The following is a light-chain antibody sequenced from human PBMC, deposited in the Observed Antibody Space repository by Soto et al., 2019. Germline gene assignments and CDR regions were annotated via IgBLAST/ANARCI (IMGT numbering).Light chain of an antibody. CDR2: RND. CDR3: AAWDDSLSGVV. J-gene: IGLJ2*01. CDR1: SSNIVSYS. V-gene: IGLV1-47*01. Sequence: QSVLTQPPSASGTPGQRVTMSCSGSSSNIVSYSVSWYQHLPGTAPKLLIYRNDQRPSGVPDRFSGSMSGTAASLAIGGLRSEDEADYYCAAWDDSLSGVVFGGGTKLTVL.